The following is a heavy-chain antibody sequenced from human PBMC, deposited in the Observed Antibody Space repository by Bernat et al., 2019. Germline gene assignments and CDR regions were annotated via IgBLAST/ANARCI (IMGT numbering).Heavy chain of an antibody. V-gene: IGHV3-53*04. CDR2: IYGGANT. D-gene: IGHD1-26*01. J-gene: IGHJ2*01. CDR1: GFNVSSNY. CDR3: ARGVGANPRPGWYFDL. Sequence: EVQLVESGGGLVQPGGSLRLSCAASGFNVSSNYMSWVRQAPGKGLEWVSVIYGGANTYYADSVKGRSTISRHTSKNTLYLQMNSLRAEDTAMYYCARGVGANPRPGWYFDLWGRGTLVAVSS.